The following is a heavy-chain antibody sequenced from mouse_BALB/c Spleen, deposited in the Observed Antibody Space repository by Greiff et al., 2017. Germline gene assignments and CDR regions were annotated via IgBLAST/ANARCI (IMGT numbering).Heavy chain of an antibody. D-gene: IGHD1-1*02. Sequence: EVNLVESGGGLVQPGGSRKLSCAASGFTFSDYGMAWVRQAPGKGPEWVAFISNLAYSNYYADTVTGRFTISRENAKNTLYLEMSSLRSEDTAMYYCAREIYGGGFAYWGQGTLVTVSA. V-gene: IGHV5-15*02. J-gene: IGHJ3*01. CDR3: AREIYGGGFAY. CDR2: ISNLAYSN. CDR1: GFTFSDYG.